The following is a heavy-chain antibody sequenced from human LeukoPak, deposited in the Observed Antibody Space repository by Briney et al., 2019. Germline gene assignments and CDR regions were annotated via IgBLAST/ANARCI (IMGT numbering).Heavy chain of an antibody. D-gene: IGHD6-19*01. J-gene: IGHJ4*02. V-gene: IGHV3-53*01. Sequence: GGSLRLSCAASGFTVSSNYMSWVRQAPGKGLEWVSGITINGGRTYYADSVKGRFTISRDNSKNTLNLQMNSLRAEDTAVYYCAKDRGSGWFGSDYWGQGTLVTVSS. CDR2: ITINGGRT. CDR1: GFTVSSNY. CDR3: AKDRGSGWFGSDY.